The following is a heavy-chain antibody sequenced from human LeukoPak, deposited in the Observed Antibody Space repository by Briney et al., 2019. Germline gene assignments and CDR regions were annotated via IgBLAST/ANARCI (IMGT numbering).Heavy chain of an antibody. Sequence: KTSETLSLTCTVSGGSISSYYWSWIRQPPGKGLEWIGYISNSGSTHYNPSLKSRVTISVDKSKNQFSLKLSSVTAADTAVYYCATCTTNCYGWFHVWGQGTMVTVSS. J-gene: IGHJ3*01. V-gene: IGHV4-59*03. CDR3: ATCTTNCYGWFHV. CDR2: ISNSGST. D-gene: IGHD2-2*01. CDR1: GGSISSYY.